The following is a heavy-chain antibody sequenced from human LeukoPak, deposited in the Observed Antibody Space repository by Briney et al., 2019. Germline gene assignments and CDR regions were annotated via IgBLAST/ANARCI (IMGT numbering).Heavy chain of an antibody. CDR3: ARDPDYYGSGSYYNGLGGFDY. CDR1: GGTFSSYA. D-gene: IGHD3-10*01. Sequence: ASVKVSCKASGGTFSSYAISWVRQAPGQGLERMRRIIPILGIANYAQKFQGRVTITADKSTSTAYMELSSLRSEDTAVYYCARDPDYYGSGSYYNGLGGFDYWGQGTLVTVSS. J-gene: IGHJ4*02. CDR2: IIPILGIA. V-gene: IGHV1-69*04.